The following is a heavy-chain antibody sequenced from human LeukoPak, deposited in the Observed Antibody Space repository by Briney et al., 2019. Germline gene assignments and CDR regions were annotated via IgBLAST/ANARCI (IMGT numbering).Heavy chain of an antibody. CDR3: AKDLWAIVVEPAAMQDGVVGGDFDY. CDR2: INYGGAVT. J-gene: IGHJ4*02. V-gene: IGHV3-23*01. Sequence: PGGSLRLSCPASGSTFSSYAMSWVRQAPGKGLEWVSTINYGGAVTYYADSVKGRFTISRDNSKNTLYLQMSSMRAEDTAVYYCAKDLWAIVVEPAAMQDGVVGGDFDYWGQGTLVTVSS. CDR1: GSTFSSYA. D-gene: IGHD2-2*01.